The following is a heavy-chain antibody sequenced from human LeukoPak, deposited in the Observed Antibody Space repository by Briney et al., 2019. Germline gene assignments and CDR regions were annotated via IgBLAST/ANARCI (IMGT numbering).Heavy chain of an antibody. J-gene: IGHJ4*02. CDR2: INHSGST. CDR1: GGSFSDYY. V-gene: IGHV4-34*01. Sequence: SETLSLTCDVYGGSFSDYYWSWIRQPPGKGLEWIGGINHSGSTNYNPSLKSRATISVDTSKNQFSLRLSSVTAADTAVYYCARGPRGLGMAGTFDYWGQGTLVTVSS. D-gene: IGHD6-19*01. CDR3: ARGPRGLGMAGTFDY.